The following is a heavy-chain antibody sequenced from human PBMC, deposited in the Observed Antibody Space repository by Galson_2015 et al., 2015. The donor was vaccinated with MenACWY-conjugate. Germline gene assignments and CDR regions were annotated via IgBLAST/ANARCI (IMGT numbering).Heavy chain of an antibody. J-gene: IGHJ6*03. CDR2: IKSQTDGGKT. CDR1: ASTFSNAY. D-gene: IGHD2-21*01. V-gene: IGHV3-15*01. Sequence: SLRLSCAGSASTFSNAYMSWVRQAPGKGLEWVGRIKSQTDGGKTDYAAPVKGRFTISRDDSKNTLYLQMNSLKIEDTAVYYCTTHKPDSWGGLLFHFYMDVWDKGT. CDR3: TTHKPDSWGGLLFHFYMDV.